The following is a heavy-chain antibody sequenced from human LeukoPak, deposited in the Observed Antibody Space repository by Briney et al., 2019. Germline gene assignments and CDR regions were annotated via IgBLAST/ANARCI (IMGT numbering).Heavy chain of an antibody. D-gene: IGHD1-14*01. V-gene: IGHV4-34*01. CDR1: GGSFSGYY. CDR3: ARGRRGNLDY. CDR2: INHSGST. J-gene: IGHJ4*02. Sequence: SETLSLTCAVYGGSFSGYYWSWIRQPPGKGLEWIGEINHSGSTNYNPSLKSRVTISVDTSKNQFSLKLSSVTAADTAVYYCARGRRGNLDYWGQGTLATVSS.